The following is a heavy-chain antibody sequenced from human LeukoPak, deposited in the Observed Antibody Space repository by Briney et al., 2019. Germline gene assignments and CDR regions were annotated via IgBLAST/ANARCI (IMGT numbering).Heavy chain of an antibody. V-gene: IGHV3-23*01. J-gene: IGHJ3*02. D-gene: IGHD4-17*01. CDR2: ISGSGGGT. CDR1: GFTFSAYA. CDR3: ARGLYGDYANDAFDI. Sequence: GGSLRLSCAASGFTFSAYAMGWVRQAPGKGLEWVSSISGSGGGTYYADSVKGRFTISRDNSRNTLYLQMNSLRAEDTAVYYCARGLYGDYANDAFDIWGQGAMVTVSS.